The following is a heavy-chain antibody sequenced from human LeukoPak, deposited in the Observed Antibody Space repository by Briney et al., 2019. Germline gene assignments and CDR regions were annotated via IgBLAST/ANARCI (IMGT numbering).Heavy chain of an antibody. CDR2: IYFRGSA. CDR3: ARGGDSGYDYLDY. D-gene: IGHD5-12*01. Sequence: NPSETLSLTCSVSSGSISTNYWSWIRQPPGKGLEWIGYIYFRGSATYNPSLESRVTISVDTSKNQFSLKLSSVTAADTAVYYCARGGDSGYDYLDYWGQGTLVTVSS. V-gene: IGHV4-59*08. J-gene: IGHJ4*02. CDR1: SGSISTNY.